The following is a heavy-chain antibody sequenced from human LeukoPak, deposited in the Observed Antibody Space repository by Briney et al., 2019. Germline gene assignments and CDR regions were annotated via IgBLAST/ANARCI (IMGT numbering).Heavy chain of an antibody. CDR1: GFTFSGFA. CDR3: AKDLRCDVAMDV. CDR2: IGSDYKT. V-gene: IGHV3-23*01. J-gene: IGHJ6*02. D-gene: IGHD3-16*01. Sequence: GGSLRLSCAASGFTFSGFAMTWVRQAPGKGLEWVSRIGSDYKTHYSESVNGRYAISRDNSKSTLFLQMNSLRAEDTALYYCAKDLRCDVAMDVWGQGTAVTVSS.